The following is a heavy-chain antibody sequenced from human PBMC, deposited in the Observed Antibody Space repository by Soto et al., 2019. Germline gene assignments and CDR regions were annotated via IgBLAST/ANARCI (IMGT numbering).Heavy chain of an antibody. V-gene: IGHV3-11*06. CDR3: ARGLSRRILNYLDP. Sequence: KPGGSLRLSCAASGFTFSDYYMTWLRQAPGKGPECISYISFGSSFTNYADSVEGRFTISRDNAKNTLYLQMNSLRVEDTAVYYCARGLSRRILNYLDPRGQGVLVTVSS. CDR2: ISFGSSFT. J-gene: IGHJ5*02. CDR1: GFTFSDYY. D-gene: IGHD2-15*01.